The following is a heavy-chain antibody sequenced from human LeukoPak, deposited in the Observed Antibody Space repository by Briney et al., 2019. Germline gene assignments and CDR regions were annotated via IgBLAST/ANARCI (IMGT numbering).Heavy chain of an antibody. V-gene: IGHV3-23*01. CDR1: GFTFSSYA. CDR3: AKGHEQQLALSDY. CDR2: ISGSGGST. J-gene: IGHJ4*02. D-gene: IGHD6-13*01. Sequence: GGSLRLSCAASGFTFSSYAMSWVRQAPGKGLEWVSAISGSGGSTYYADSVKGRFTISRDNSKNTLYLQMNSLRAEGTAVYYCAKGHEQQLALSDYWGQGTLVTVSS.